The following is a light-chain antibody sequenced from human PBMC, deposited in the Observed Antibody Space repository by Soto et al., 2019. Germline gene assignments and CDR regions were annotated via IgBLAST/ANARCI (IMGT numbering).Light chain of an antibody. CDR2: AAS. CDR1: QGINNY. V-gene: IGKV1-9*01. J-gene: IGKJ1*01. Sequence: DIQLTQSPSVLSASVGDRVTITCRASQGINNYLAWYQQKPGKVPKLLIYAASTLHSGVPSRFSGSGSGTEFTLTISSLQPEDFATYYCQQLNSYPRTFGQGTKVEIK. CDR3: QQLNSYPRT.